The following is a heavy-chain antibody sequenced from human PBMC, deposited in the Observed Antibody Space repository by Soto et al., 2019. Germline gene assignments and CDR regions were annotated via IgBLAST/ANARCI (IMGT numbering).Heavy chain of an antibody. Sequence: GGSLRLSCAASGFTFSGSAMHWVRQASGKGLERDGRIRSKDYGGTTEYAASVKGRFTISRDDSKSIAYLQMNSLKTKDTAVYYCTRALLRYFDWFLGLDGMDVWGQGTTVTVSS. D-gene: IGHD3-9*01. J-gene: IGHJ6*02. CDR1: GFTFSGSA. V-gene: IGHV3-49*04. CDR3: TRALLRYFDWFLGLDGMDV. CDR2: IRSKDYGGTT.